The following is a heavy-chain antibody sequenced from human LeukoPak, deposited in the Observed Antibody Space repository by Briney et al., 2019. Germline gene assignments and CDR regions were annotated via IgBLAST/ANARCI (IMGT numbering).Heavy chain of an antibody. CDR2: IYYSGST. CDR1: GGSISSSSYY. D-gene: IGHD6-19*01. CDR3: ARRRLLYIAVAAYFDY. V-gene: IGHV4-39*01. J-gene: IGHJ4*02. Sequence: SETLSLTCTVSGGSISSSSYYWGWIRQPPGKGLEWIGSIYYSGSTYYNPSLKSRVTISVGTSKNQFSLKLSSVTAADTAVYYCARRRLLYIAVAAYFDYWGQGTLVTVSS.